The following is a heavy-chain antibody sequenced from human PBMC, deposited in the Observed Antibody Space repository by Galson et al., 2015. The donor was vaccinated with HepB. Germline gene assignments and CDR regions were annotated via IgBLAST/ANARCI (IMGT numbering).Heavy chain of an antibody. CDR1: GGTFSSYA. J-gene: IGHJ6*04. D-gene: IGHD3-10*01. CDR2: IIPILGIA. V-gene: IGHV1-69*04. Sequence: SVKVSCKASGGTFSSYAISWVRQAPGQGLEWMGRIIPILGIANYAQKFQGRVTITADKSTSTAYMELSSLRSEDTAVYYCARDTAREYYGSGSPFVWGKGTTVTVSS. CDR3: ARDTAREYYGSGSPFV.